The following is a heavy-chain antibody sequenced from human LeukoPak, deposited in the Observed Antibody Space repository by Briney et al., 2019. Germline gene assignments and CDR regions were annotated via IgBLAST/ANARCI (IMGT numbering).Heavy chain of an antibody. J-gene: IGHJ4*02. V-gene: IGHV3-30*02. D-gene: IGHD1-26*01. CDR1: GFTFSSYG. CDR3: AKDFRHRHDGSYVYYFDY. Sequence: PGGSLRLSCAASGFTFSSYGMHWVRQAPGKGLEWVAFIRYDGSNKYYADSVKGRFTISRDNSKNTLYLQMNSPRAEDTAVYYCAKDFRHRHDGSYVYYFDYWGQGTLVTVSS. CDR2: IRYDGSNK.